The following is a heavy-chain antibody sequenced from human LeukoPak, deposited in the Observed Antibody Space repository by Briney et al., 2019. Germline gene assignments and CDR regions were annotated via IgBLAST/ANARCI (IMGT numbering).Heavy chain of an antibody. CDR2: ISGPGATT. J-gene: IGHJ3*02. D-gene: IGHD3/OR15-3a*01. V-gene: IGHV3-23*01. Sequence: GESLKISCAASGFTFSKFAMSWVRQPPGKGLEWVSAISGPGATTYYADSVKGRFTISRDNSKNTLYLQMNSLRAEDTAVYYCAKDLWTPGAFDIWGQGTMVTVSS. CDR3: AKDLWTPGAFDI. CDR1: GFTFSKFA.